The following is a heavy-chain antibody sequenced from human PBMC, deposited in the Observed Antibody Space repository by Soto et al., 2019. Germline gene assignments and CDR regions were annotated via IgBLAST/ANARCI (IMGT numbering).Heavy chain of an antibody. V-gene: IGHV4-59*01. CDR3: AREQYNWQL. Sequence: KTSETLSLTCTVSGVSITPYYWTWIRHPPGKGLEWIGYVYHTGNTYYNPSLKSRVTISLDTSKNQVSLRLKSVTAADTAVYYCAREQYNWQLRGQGTRVTVSS. CDR2: VYHTGNT. CDR1: GVSITPYY. D-gene: IGHD1-20*01. J-gene: IGHJ1*01.